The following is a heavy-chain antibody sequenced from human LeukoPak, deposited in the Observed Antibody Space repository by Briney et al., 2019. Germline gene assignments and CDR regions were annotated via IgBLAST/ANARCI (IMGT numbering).Heavy chain of an antibody. CDR3: ARDRVIAAAGMGNWFDP. Sequence: GASVKVSCKASGYTFTIYGISWVRQAPGQGLEWMGWISAYNGNTNYAQKLQGRVTMTTDTSTSTAYMELRSLRSDDTAVYYCARDRVIAAAGMGNWFDPWGQGTLVTVSS. V-gene: IGHV1-18*01. CDR2: ISAYNGNT. CDR1: GYTFTIYG. D-gene: IGHD6-13*01. J-gene: IGHJ5*02.